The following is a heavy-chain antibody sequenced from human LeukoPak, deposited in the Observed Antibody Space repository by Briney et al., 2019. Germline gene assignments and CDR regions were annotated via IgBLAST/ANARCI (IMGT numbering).Heavy chain of an antibody. D-gene: IGHD4-17*01. V-gene: IGHV4-30-2*01. CDR2: IYHSGST. CDR1: GGSISSGGYY. J-gene: IGHJ4*02. Sequence: SETLSLTCTVSGGSISSGGYYWSWIRQPPGKGLEWIGYIYHSGSTYYNPSLKSRVTISVDRSKNQFSLKLSSVTAADTAVYYCASHDYGDFFDYWGQGTLVTVSS. CDR3: ASHDYGDFFDY.